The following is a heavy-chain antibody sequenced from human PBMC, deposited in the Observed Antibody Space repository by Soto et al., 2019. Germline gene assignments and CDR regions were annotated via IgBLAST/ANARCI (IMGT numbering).Heavy chain of an antibody. J-gene: IGHJ4*02. CDR3: AKGSSSWYYPHYDY. V-gene: IGHV3-30*18. Sequence: QVQLVESGGGVVQPGRSLRLSCAASGFTFSSYGVHWVRQAPGKGLEWVAIISYDGSNKYYGDSVKGRFTISRANSKNTLYLQIYSRRPEDTAVYYCAKGSSSWYYPHYDYWGQGTLVTVSS. CDR1: GFTFSSYG. D-gene: IGHD6-13*01. CDR2: ISYDGSNK.